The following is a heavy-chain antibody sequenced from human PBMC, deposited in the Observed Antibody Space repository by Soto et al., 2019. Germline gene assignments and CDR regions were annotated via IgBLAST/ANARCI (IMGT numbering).Heavy chain of an antibody. Sequence: QVQLVQSGAEVKKPGASVKVSCKASGYTFISYGISWVRQAPGQGLEWMGRISGYNGNTNYAQKFQGRVTMTTDTSTSTAYMELRSLRSDDTAVYYCAGDRGYNWNYGWFDPWGQGTLVTVSS. CDR3: AGDRGYNWNYGWFDP. V-gene: IGHV1-18*01. D-gene: IGHD1-7*01. J-gene: IGHJ5*02. CDR1: GYTFISYG. CDR2: ISGYNGNT.